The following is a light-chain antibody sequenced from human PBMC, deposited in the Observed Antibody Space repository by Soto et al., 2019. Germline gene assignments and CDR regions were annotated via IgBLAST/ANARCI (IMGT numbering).Light chain of an antibody. V-gene: IGKV1-5*01. CDR1: QSISSW. CDR2: DAS. J-gene: IGKJ5*01. CDR3: QQYNIYYPIT. Sequence: DIQMTQSPSTLSASVGDRVTITCRASQSISSWLAWYQQKPGKAPKLLIYDASSLESGVPSRFSGSGSGTEFTITISSLQPDDFATYYCQQYNIYYPITFGQGTRLEIK.